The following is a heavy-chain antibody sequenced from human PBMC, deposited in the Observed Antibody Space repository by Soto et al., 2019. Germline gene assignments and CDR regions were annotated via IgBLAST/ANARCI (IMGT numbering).Heavy chain of an antibody. CDR1: GYTFTSYG. CDR2: ISAYNGDT. J-gene: IGHJ4*02. D-gene: IGHD2-8*01. CDR3: ARSGAYCTSITCLFDSF. Sequence: QAQLVQSGGEVKKPVASVKVSCRASGYTFTSYGYAWVRQAPVQGLEWMGWISAYNGDTNYAQKFQDRVTLTTDTSTTTAHMELRNLGSDDTAVYYCARSGAYCTSITCLFDSFWGLGTLVTVSS. V-gene: IGHV1-18*01.